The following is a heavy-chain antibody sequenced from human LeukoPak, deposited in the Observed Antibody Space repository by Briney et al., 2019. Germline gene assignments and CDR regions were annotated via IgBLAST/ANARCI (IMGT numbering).Heavy chain of an antibody. CDR1: GGTISSYY. CDR2: IYYSGST. J-gene: IGHJ6*02. V-gene: IGHV4-59*01. Sequence: NPSETLSLTCTVSGGTISSYYWSWIRQPPGKGVEWIGYIYYSGSTNYNPSLKSRVTISVDTSKNQFSLKLSSVTAADTAVYYCARDNWNYGSSMDVWGQGTTVTVSS. D-gene: IGHD1-7*01. CDR3: ARDNWNYGSSMDV.